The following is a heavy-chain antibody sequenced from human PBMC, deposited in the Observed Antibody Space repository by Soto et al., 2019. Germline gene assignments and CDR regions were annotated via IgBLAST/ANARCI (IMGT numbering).Heavy chain of an antibody. Sequence: QVQLQESGPGLVKASQTLSLTCTVAGGSVSSGGYYWSWIRQHPGKGLEWLGFISYSGTSYYSPSLNSRVTISVDTSKNQFSLNLSSVTAADTAVYCCSRGTSSAFDSWGQGTLVTVSS. J-gene: IGHJ4*02. CDR2: ISYSGTS. V-gene: IGHV4-31*03. CDR3: SRGTSSAFDS. CDR1: GGSVSSGGYY. D-gene: IGHD6-13*01.